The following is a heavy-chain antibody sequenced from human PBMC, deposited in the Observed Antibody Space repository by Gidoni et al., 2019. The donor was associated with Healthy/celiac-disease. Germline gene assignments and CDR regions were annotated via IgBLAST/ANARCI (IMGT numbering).Heavy chain of an antibody. CDR2: ISGSGGST. D-gene: IGHD1-26*01. V-gene: IGHV3-23*01. CDR1: GFTFSSYA. J-gene: IGHJ6*02. Sequence: EVQLLESGGGLVQPGGSLRLSCAASGFTFSSYAMSWVRQAPGKGLEWVSAISGSGGSTYYADSVKGRFTISRDNSKNTLYLQMNSLRAEDTAVYYCAKPGGGSYSKYYYYYGMDVWGQGTTVTVSS. CDR3: AKPGGGSYSKYYYYYGMDV.